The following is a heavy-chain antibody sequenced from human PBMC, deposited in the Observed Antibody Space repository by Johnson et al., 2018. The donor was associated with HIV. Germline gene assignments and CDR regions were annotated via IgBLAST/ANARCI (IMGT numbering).Heavy chain of an antibody. Sequence: VQLVESGGGLVQPGGSLRLSCAASGFTFSSYAMHWVRQAPGKGLEYVSAISSNGGSTYYANSVKGRFTISRDNSKNTLYLQMGSLRAEDMAVYYCARDEYNFWSGRSGGAFDIWGQGTMVTVSS. CDR1: GFTFSSYA. D-gene: IGHD3-3*01. J-gene: IGHJ3*02. CDR2: ISSNGGST. V-gene: IGHV3-64*01. CDR3: ARDEYNFWSGRSGGAFDI.